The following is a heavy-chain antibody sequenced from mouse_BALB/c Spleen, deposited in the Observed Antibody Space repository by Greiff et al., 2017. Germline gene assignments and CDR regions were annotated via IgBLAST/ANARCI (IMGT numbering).Heavy chain of an antibody. J-gene: IGHJ2*01. CDR2: ISSGSSTI. V-gene: IGHV5-17*02. Sequence: EVQGVESGGGLVQPGGSRKLSCAASGFTFSSFGMHWVRQAPEKGLEWVAYISSGSSTIYYADTVKGRFTISRDNPKNTLYLQMSSLKSEDTAMYYCARELVFDYWGQGTTLTVSS. CDR1: GFTFSSFG. CDR3: ARELVFDY. D-gene: IGHD4-1*01.